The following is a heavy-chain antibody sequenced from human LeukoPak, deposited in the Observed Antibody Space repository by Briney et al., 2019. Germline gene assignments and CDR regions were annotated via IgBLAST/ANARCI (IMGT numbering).Heavy chain of an antibody. CDR2: IYYSGST. CDR1: GGSISSSSYY. J-gene: IGHJ4*02. Sequence: SETLSLTCTVSGGSISSSSYYWGWIRQPPGKGLEWSGSIYYSGSTYYNPSLKSRVTISVDTSKNQFSLKLSSVTAADTAVYYCARLGSSSSSVDYWGQGTLVTVSS. CDR3: ARLGSSSSSVDY. V-gene: IGHV4-39*01. D-gene: IGHD6-6*01.